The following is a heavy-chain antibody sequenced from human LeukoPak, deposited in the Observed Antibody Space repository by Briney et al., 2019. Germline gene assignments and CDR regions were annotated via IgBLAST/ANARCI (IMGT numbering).Heavy chain of an antibody. J-gene: IGHJ6*02. CDR1: GFTVSSNY. V-gene: IGHV3-53*01. Sequence: PGGSLRLSCAASGFTVSSNYMSWVRQAPGKGLEWVSVIYSGGSTYYADSVKGRFTISRDNSKNTLYLQMNSLRAEDTAVYYCARQGDYGDNYYYYGMDVWGQGTTVTVSS. D-gene: IGHD4-17*01. CDR3: ARQGDYGDNYYYYGMDV. CDR2: IYSGGST.